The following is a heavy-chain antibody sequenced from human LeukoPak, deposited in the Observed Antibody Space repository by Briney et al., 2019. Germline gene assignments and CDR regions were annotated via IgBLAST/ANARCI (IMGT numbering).Heavy chain of an antibody. D-gene: IGHD3-22*01. CDR2: IYPGDSDT. V-gene: IGHV5-51*01. CDR1: GYSFTSYW. Sequence: GESLKISCKGSGYSFTSYWIGWVRQMPGKGLEWMGIIYPGDSDTRYSPSFQGQVTISADKSISTAYLQWSSLKASDTAMYYCARQNYYDSSGYYQTDYWGQGTLVTVSS. CDR3: ARQNYYDSSGYYQTDY. J-gene: IGHJ4*02.